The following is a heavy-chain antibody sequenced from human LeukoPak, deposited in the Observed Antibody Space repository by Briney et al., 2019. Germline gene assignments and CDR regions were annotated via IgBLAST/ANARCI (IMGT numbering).Heavy chain of an antibody. CDR1: GFTFSDYG. CDR2: ISSSGSTI. V-gene: IGHV3-48*04. J-gene: IGHJ6*03. CDR3: AREYYDILTGYPNYYYYMDV. D-gene: IGHD3-9*01. Sequence: PGGSLRLSCAASGFTFSDYGISWVRQAPGKGLEWVSYISSSGSTIYYADSVKGRFTISRDDAKNSLYLQMNSLRAEDTAVYYCAREYYDILTGYPNYYYYMDVWGKGTTVTISS.